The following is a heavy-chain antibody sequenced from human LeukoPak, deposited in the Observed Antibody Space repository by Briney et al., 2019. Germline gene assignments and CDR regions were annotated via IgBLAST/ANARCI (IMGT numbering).Heavy chain of an antibody. CDR2: IRSKAHSYAT. D-gene: IGHD5/OR15-5a*01. CDR1: GFTFSASP. CDR3: TRRVGDSYFYGMDV. J-gene: IGHJ6*02. V-gene: IGHV3-73*01. Sequence: PGGSLRLSCAASGFTFSASPIHWVRQASGKGLEWFGRIRSKAHSYATAYAESVKGRFTISRDDSENTAYLQMNSLKTEDTAVYYCTRRVGDSYFYGMDVWGQGTPVTVSS.